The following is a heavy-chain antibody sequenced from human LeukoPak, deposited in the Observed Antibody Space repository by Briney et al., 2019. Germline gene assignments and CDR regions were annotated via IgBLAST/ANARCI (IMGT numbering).Heavy chain of an antibody. V-gene: IGHV1-69*04. CDR2: IIPILGIA. J-gene: IGHJ4*02. CDR1: AGTFSSYA. D-gene: IGHD2-15*01. CDR3: ARAGSVATFDY. Sequence: VASVKVSCNASAGTFSSYAISWVLHAPGQGLEWMGRIIPILGIANYAQNFQGRVTITADKSTSTAYMELSSLRSEDTAAYYCARAGSVATFDYWGEGALVTVSP.